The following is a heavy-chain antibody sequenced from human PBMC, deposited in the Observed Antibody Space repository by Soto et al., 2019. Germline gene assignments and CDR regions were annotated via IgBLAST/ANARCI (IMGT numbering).Heavy chain of an antibody. CDR3: AREVTTGGYYYYYYGMDV. J-gene: IGHJ6*02. CDR1: VGSIITSSYY. D-gene: IGHD4-17*01. CDR2: IYYSGST. V-gene: IGHV4-39*01. Sequence: SETLSLTCTVSVGSIITSSYYWGWILQPPGKGLEWTGSIYYSGSTYYNPSLKSRVTISVDTSKNQFSLKLSSVTAADTAVYYCAREVTTGGYYYYYYGMDVWGQGTTVTV.